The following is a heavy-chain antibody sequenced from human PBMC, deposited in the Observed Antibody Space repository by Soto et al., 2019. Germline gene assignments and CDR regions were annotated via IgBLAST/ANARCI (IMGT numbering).Heavy chain of an antibody. V-gene: IGHV3-33*01. CDR3: AILAVAGTFDY. J-gene: IGHJ4*02. Sequence: QVQLVESGGGVVQPGRSLRLSCAASGFTFSSYGMHWVRQAPGKGLEWVAVIWYDGSNKYYADSVKGRFTISRDNSKNTLYLQMNSLRAEDTDVYYCAILAVAGTFDYWGQGTLVTVSS. CDR2: IWYDGSNK. CDR1: GFTFSSYG. D-gene: IGHD6-19*01.